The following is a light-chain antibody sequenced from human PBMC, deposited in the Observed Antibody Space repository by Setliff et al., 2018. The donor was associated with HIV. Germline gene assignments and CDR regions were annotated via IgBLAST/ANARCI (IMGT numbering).Light chain of an antibody. CDR3: QQYGSSRT. Sequence: EIVLTQSPGTLSLSPGERATLSCRASQSVSSSYLAWYQQKPGQAPRLLIYGASNRATGIPDRFSGSGSGTDFTLTISRLEPEDFAVYYCQQYGSSRTVGQGTKVDIK. V-gene: IGKV3-20*01. CDR1: QSVSSSY. CDR2: GAS. J-gene: IGKJ1*01.